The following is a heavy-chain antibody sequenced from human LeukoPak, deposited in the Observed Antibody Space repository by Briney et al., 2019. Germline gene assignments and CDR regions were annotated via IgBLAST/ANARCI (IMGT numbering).Heavy chain of an antibody. CDR1: GGSISSYY. V-gene: IGHV4-59*01. CDR2: IYYSGST. Sequence: SSETLSLTCTVSGGSISSYYWSWIRQPPGKGLEWVGYIYYSGSTNYNPSLKSRVTISVDTSKNQFSLKLSSVTAADTAVYYCARNVSSSWLYYYYGMDVWGQGTTVTVSS. CDR3: ARNVSSSWLYYYYGMDV. D-gene: IGHD6-13*01. J-gene: IGHJ6*02.